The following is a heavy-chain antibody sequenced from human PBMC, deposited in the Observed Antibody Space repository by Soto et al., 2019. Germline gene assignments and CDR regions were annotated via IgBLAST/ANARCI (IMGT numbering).Heavy chain of an antibody. D-gene: IGHD3-10*01. Sequence: QVHLVESGGGVVQPGRSLRLSCAASGFTFSNYAMHWVRQAPGKGLEWMAITSDDESRRYYADSVRGRFTISRDNSKNTLYLEMNSLRDEDTALLYCARGSGSGSFLIDYWGQGILVTVSS. CDR3: ARGSGSGSFLIDY. V-gene: IGHV3-30*04. J-gene: IGHJ4*02. CDR2: TSDDESRR. CDR1: GFTFSNYA.